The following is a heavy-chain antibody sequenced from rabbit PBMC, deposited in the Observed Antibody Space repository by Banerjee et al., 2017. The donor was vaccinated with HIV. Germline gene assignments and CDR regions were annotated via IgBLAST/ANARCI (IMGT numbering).Heavy chain of an antibody. CDR3: ARNYVNAFDP. CDR1: GFSFSSNW. J-gene: IGHJ2*01. Sequence: LEESGGGLGKPGGTLTLTCAVSGFSFSSNWICWVRQAPGKGLEWIACIDTSDGDTDYANWPKGRFTISKTSSTTVTLQMTSLTAADTATYFCARNYVNAFDPWGQGTLVTVS. V-gene: IGHV1S45*01. CDR2: IDTSDGDT. D-gene: IGHD1-1*01.